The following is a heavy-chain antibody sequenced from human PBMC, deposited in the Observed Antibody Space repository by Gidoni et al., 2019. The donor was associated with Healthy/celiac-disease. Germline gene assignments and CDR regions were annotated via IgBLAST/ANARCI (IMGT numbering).Heavy chain of an antibody. CDR3: ARQQGYSYGRNWFDP. Sequence: EVQLVESGGGLVQPGGSLRLSCAASGFTFSSYEMNWVRQAPGKGLEWVSYISSSGSTIYYADSVKGRFTISRDNAKNSLHLQMNSLRAEDTAVYYCARQQGYSYGRNWFDPWGQGTLVTVSS. CDR2: ISSSGSTI. J-gene: IGHJ5*02. CDR1: GFTFSSYE. D-gene: IGHD5-18*01. V-gene: IGHV3-48*03.